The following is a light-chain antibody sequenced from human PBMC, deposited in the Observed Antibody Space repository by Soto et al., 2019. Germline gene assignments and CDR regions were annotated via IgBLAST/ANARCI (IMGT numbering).Light chain of an antibody. Sequence: DIQMTQSPSSLSASVGDRVTITCQASKDISNYLNWYQQKPGKAPKLLIYDASNLETGVPSRFSGSGSGTDFTFTISSLQPEDIATYYCQQYDNLPRTFGPGTNVDIK. J-gene: IGKJ3*01. CDR2: DAS. V-gene: IGKV1-33*01. CDR3: QQYDNLPRT. CDR1: KDISNY.